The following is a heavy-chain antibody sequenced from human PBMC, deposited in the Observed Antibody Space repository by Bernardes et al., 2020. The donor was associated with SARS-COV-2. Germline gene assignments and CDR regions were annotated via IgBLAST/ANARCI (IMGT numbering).Heavy chain of an antibody. CDR2: INPNSGGT. CDR3: AIKDPFKLLGTSGNWSDP. V-gene: IGHV1-2*02. J-gene: IGHJ5*02. Sequence: ASVKVSCKASGYNFIAYFVHWVRQAPGQGLEWMGWINPNSGGTKYAQNFQGRVTMTRDTSISTAYMELSSLTSADTAVYYCAIKDPFKLLGTSGNWSDPWGQGTLVTVSS. D-gene: IGHD1-7*01. CDR1: GYNFIAYF.